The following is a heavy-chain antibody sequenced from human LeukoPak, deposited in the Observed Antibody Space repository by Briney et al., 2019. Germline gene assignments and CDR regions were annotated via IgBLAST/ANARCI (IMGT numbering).Heavy chain of an antibody. D-gene: IGHD2-8*01. CDR3: VKGLLVVYARDFYYGMDV. J-gene: IGHJ6*02. Sequence: GGSLRLSCEASGFIFDDYPMHWVRQIPGKGLEWVSGISWNSGRMGYADSVRGRFTISRDNAKNSLYLQMNSLRPEDTALYYCVKGLLVVYARDFYYGMDVWGQGTTVIVSS. CDR2: ISWNSGRM. V-gene: IGHV3-9*01. CDR1: GFIFDDYP.